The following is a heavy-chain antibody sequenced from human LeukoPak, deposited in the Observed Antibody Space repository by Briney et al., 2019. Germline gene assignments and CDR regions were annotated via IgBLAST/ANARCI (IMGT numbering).Heavy chain of an antibody. CDR2: IHYSGSA. V-gene: IGHV4-59*01. D-gene: IGHD6-13*01. CDR3: AREVVAAAGTVDY. J-gene: IGHJ4*02. CDR1: GDSISSYY. Sequence: SETLSLTCTVSGDSISSYYWSWIRQPPGKGLEWIGYIHYSGSANYNPSLKSRVTISVDTSKNQFSLILSSVTTADTAVYYCAREVVAAAGTVDYWGQGTLVTVSS.